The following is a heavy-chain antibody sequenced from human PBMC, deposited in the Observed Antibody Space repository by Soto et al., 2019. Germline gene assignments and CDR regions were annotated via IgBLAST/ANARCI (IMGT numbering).Heavy chain of an antibody. CDR1: GFTFSSYG. CDR3: AVGYCSSTSCYAPRLYYYGMDV. V-gene: IGHV3-30*03. CDR2: ISYDGSNK. Sequence: QVQLVESGGGVVQPGRSLRLSCAASGFTFSSYGMHWVRQAPGKGLEWGAVISYDGSNKYYADPVKGRFTISRDNSKNTLYLQMNSLRAEDTAVYYCAVGYCSSTSCYAPRLYYYGMDVWGQGTTVTVSS. J-gene: IGHJ6*02. D-gene: IGHD2-2*01.